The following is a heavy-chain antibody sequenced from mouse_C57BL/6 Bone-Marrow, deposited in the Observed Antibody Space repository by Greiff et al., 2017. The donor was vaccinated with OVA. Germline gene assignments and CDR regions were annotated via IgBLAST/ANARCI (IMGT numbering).Heavy chain of an antibody. J-gene: IGHJ2*01. Sequence: EVQLQQSGAELVRPGASVKLSCTASGFNIKDVYMHWVKQRPEQGPVWIGWLEHENGDNEYASKFQGKATITADTTSNTAYQQLSSLTSEDTAVYYCTTVTLYYLDYWGQGTTLTVSS. CDR3: TTVTLYYLDY. V-gene: IGHV14-4*01. CDR1: GFNIKDVY. D-gene: IGHD2-1*01. CDR2: LEHENGDN.